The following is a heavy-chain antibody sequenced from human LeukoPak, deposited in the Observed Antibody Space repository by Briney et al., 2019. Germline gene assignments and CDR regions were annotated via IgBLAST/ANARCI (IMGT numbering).Heavy chain of an antibody. D-gene: IGHD1-26*01. J-gene: IGHJ4*02. V-gene: IGHV4-39*07. Sequence: PSETLSLTCTVSGGSTSSSSYYWGWIRQPPGKGLEWIGSIYYSGSTYYNPSLKSRVTISVDTSKNQFSLKPSSVTAADTAVYYCARVLELIDYWGQGTLVTVSS. CDR2: IYYSGST. CDR1: GGSTSSSSYY. CDR3: ARVLELIDY.